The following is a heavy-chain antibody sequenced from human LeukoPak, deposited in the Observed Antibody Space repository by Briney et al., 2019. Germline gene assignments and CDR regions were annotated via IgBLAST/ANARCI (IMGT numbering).Heavy chain of an antibody. J-gene: IGHJ4*02. CDR3: ARQGYSYGHDY. V-gene: IGHV4-38-2*02. CDR1: GYSISSGYY. D-gene: IGHD5-18*01. CDR2: IYHSGST. Sequence: SETLSLACTVSGYSISSGYYWGWIRQPPREGLEWIGSIYHSGSTNYNPSLKSRVTISVDTSKNQFSLKLSSVTAADTAVYYCARQGYSYGHDYWGQGTLVTVSS.